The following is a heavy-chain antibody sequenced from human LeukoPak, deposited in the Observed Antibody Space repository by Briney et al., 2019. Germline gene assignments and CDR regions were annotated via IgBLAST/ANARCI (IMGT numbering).Heavy chain of an antibody. D-gene: IGHD2-2*01. CDR3: ARRPSVLGYCSSTSCYAWFDP. V-gene: IGHV4-34*01. CDR2: INHSGST. Sequence: SETLSLTCAVYGGSFSGYYWSWIRQPPGKGLEWIGEINHSGSTNYNPSLTSRVTISVDTSKNQFSLKLSSVTAADTAVYYCARRPSVLGYCSSTSCYAWFDPWGQGTLVTVSS. CDR1: GGSFSGYY. J-gene: IGHJ5*02.